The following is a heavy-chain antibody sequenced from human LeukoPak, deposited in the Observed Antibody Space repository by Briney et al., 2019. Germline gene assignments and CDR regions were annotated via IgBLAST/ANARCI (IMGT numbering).Heavy chain of an antibody. V-gene: IGHV3-33*01. CDR2: IWYDGSNK. D-gene: IGHD3-9*01. CDR1: GFTFSSYG. CDR3: ARDRRPNYDILTGYYGDYGMDV. Sequence: GRSLRLSCAASGFTFSSYGMHWVRQAPGKGLGWVAVIWYDGSNKYYADSVKGRFTISRDNSKNTLYLQMNSLRAEDTAVYYCARDRRPNYDILTGYYGDYGMDVWGQGTTVTVSS. J-gene: IGHJ6*02.